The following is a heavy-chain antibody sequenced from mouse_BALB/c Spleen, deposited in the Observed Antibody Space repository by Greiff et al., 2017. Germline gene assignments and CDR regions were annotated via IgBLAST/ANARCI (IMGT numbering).Heavy chain of an antibody. J-gene: IGHJ3*01. V-gene: IGHV5-4*02. CDR3: AREGEVVATDFAY. Sequence: EVKVVESGGGLVKPGGSLKLSCAASGFTFSDYYMYWVRQTPEKRLEWVATISDGGSYTYYPDSVKGRFTISRDNAKNNLYLQMSSLKSEDTAMYYCAREGEVVATDFAYWGQGTLVTVSA. CDR2: ISDGGSYT. CDR1: GFTFSDYY. D-gene: IGHD1-1*01.